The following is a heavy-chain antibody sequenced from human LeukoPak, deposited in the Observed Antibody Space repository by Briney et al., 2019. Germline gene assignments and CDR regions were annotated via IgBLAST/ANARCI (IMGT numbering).Heavy chain of an antibody. CDR3: AKWSRNSIYYFDY. V-gene: IGHV3-23*01. J-gene: IGHJ4*02. CDR1: GFTFSSYA. D-gene: IGHD4-23*01. Sequence: GGSLRLSCAASGFTFSSYAMSWVRQAPGKGLEWVSAISGSGGSTYYADSVKGRFTISRDNSKNTLYLQMNSLRAEGTALYYCAKWSRNSIYYFDYWGQGTLVTVSS. CDR2: ISGSGGST.